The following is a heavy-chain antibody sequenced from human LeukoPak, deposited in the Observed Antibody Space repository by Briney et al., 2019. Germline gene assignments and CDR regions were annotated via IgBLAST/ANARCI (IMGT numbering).Heavy chain of an antibody. J-gene: IGHJ4*02. CDR1: GGSISSSSYY. Sequence: SETLSLTCTVSGGSISSSSYYWGWIRQPPGKGLEWIGSIYYSGSTYYNPSLKSRVTISVDTSKNQFSLKLSSVTAADTAVYYCARGGWQQLGYFDYWGQGTLVTVSS. D-gene: IGHD6-13*01. CDR2: IYYSGST. V-gene: IGHV4-39*01. CDR3: ARGGWQQLGYFDY.